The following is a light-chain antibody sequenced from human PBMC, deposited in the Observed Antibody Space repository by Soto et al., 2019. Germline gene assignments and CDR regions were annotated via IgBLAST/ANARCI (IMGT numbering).Light chain of an antibody. Sequence: DIQMTQSPSSLSASVGDRVTITCRATQSIYTYLSWYQQKPGKAPKLLISAASSLESGVPSRFSGSGSGTDFSLTISSLQPEDFETCYCQQTYSHPLTFGGGTKVEIK. J-gene: IGKJ4*01. CDR3: QQTYSHPLT. CDR1: QSIYTY. CDR2: AAS. V-gene: IGKV1-39*01.